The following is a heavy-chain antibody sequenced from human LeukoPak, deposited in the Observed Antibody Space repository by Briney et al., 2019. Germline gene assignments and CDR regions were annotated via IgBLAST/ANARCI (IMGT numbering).Heavy chain of an antibody. V-gene: IGHV4-34*01. Sequence: SETLSLTCAVYGGSFSGYYWSWIRQPPGRGLEWSGEINHSGSTNYNPSLKSRVTISVDTSKNQFSLKLSSVTAADTAVYYCARSKGYCSGGSCINWFDPWGQGTLVTVSS. J-gene: IGHJ5*02. CDR1: GGSFSGYY. CDR2: INHSGST. D-gene: IGHD2-15*01. CDR3: ARSKGYCSGGSCINWFDP.